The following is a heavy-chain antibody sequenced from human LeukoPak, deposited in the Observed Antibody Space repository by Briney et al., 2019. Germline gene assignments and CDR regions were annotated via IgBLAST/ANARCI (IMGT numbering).Heavy chain of an antibody. D-gene: IGHD6-6*01. CDR2: IIPILGIA. CDR1: GGTFSSYA. J-gene: IGHJ4*02. Sequence: SVEVSCKASGGTFSSYAISWVRQAPGQGLEWMGRIIPILGIANYAQKFQGRVTITADKSTSTAYMELSSLRSEDTAVYYCASTDSSSNFDSWGQGTLVTVSS. V-gene: IGHV1-69*04. CDR3: ASTDSSSNFDS.